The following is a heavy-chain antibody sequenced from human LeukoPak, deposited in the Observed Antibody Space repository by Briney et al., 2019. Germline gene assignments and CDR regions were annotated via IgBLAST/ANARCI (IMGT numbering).Heavy chain of an antibody. CDR3: ARTYCSGGSCYSTLHFDY. V-gene: IGHV4-59*08. CDR1: GGSISSYY. J-gene: IGHJ4*02. D-gene: IGHD2-15*01. Sequence: SETLSLTCTVSGGSISSYYWSWIRQPPGKGLEWIGYTYYSGSTNYNPSLKSRVTISVDTSKNQFSLKLSSVTAADTAVYYCARTYCSGGSCYSTLHFDYWGQGTLVTVSS. CDR2: TYYSGST.